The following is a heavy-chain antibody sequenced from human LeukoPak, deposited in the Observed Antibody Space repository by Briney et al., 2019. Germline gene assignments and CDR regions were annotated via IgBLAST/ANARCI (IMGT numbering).Heavy chain of an antibody. Sequence: PSETLSLTYAVSGYPINSAYYWVWVRQPPGKGLEWIGSLYHPDSTYYNPSLESRVTMSVDTSRNQFSLKLSFVTAADTAVYYCARQYDSYFYYYLDLWGTGTTVTVSS. V-gene: IGHV4-38-2*01. CDR1: GYPINSAYY. CDR2: LYHPDST. D-gene: IGHD2-2*01. CDR3: ARQYDSYFYYYLDL. J-gene: IGHJ6*03.